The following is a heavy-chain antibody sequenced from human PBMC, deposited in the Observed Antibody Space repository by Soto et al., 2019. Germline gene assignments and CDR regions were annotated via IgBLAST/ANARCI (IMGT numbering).Heavy chain of an antibody. CDR1: GFTFSSYG. V-gene: IGHV3-33*01. J-gene: IGHJ4*02. CDR2: IWYDGSNK. CDR3: ATTEKGYCSGGSCHFDY. D-gene: IGHD2-15*01. Sequence: GGSLRLSCAASGFTFSSYGMHWVRQAPGKGLEWVAVIWYDGSNKYYADSVKGRFTISRDNSKNTLYLQMNSLRAEDTAVYYCATTEKGYCSGGSCHFDYWGQGTLVTVSS.